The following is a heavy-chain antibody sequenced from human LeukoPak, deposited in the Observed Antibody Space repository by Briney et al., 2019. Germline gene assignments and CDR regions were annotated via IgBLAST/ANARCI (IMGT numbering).Heavy chain of an antibody. Sequence: SETLSLTCTVSGVSISSDYWTWIRQPPGKGLEWIGYIHYSGSTSYNPSLKSRVTISVDTSKNQFSLKLTSVASAATAVYYCARDAGATAYWGQGALVTVSS. CDR1: GVSISSDY. CDR2: IHYSGST. CDR3: ARDAGATAY. D-gene: IGHD4/OR15-4a*01. J-gene: IGHJ4*02. V-gene: IGHV4-59*01.